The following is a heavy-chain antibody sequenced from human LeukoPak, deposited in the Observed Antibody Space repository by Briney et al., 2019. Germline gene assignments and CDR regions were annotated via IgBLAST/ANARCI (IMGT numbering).Heavy chain of an antibody. J-gene: IGHJ4*02. CDR2: INWNGGGT. CDR3: ARGRRDYGDYPY. V-gene: IGHV3-20*04. D-gene: IGHD4-17*01. Sequence: PGGSLRLSCAASGFTFDDYGMSWVRQVPGNGLEWVSGINWNGGGTAYADSVKGRFTTSRDNSKNTLYLQMNSLRAEDAAVYYCARGRRDYGDYPYWGQGIQVTVSS. CDR1: GFTFDDYG.